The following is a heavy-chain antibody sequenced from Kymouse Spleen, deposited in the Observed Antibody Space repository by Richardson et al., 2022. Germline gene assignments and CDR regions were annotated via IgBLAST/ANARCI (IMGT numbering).Heavy chain of an antibody. J-gene: IGHJ6*02. CDR2: INHSGST. Sequence: QVQLQQWGAGLLKPSETLSLTCAVYGGSFSGYYWSWIRQPPGKGLEWIGEINHSGSTNYNPSLKSRVTISVDTSKNQFSLKLSSVTAADTAVYYCARDIAVAGKDYYYGMDVWGQGTTVTVSS. D-gene: IGHD6-19*01. CDR1: GGSFSGYY. V-gene: IGHV4-34*01. CDR3: ARDIAVAGKDYYYGMDV.